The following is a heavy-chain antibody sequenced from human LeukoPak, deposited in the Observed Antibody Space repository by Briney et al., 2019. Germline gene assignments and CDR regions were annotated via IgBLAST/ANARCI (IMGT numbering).Heavy chain of an antibody. CDR2: IYSGGST. CDR1: GFTVSSNY. V-gene: IGHV3-53*01. Sequence: GGSLRLSCAASGFTVSSNYMSWVRQAPGKGLEWVSVIYSGGSTYYADSVKGRFTISRDNSKNTLYLQMNSLRAEDTAVYYCAGAKQQLGTYRYYFDYWGQGTLVTVSS. J-gene: IGHJ4*02. CDR3: AGAKQQLGTYRYYFDY. D-gene: IGHD6-13*01.